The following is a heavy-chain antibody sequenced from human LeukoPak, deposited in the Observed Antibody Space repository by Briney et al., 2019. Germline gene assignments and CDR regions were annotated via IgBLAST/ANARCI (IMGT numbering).Heavy chain of an antibody. V-gene: IGHV3-20*04. CDR3: ARDREGSTGDYFDY. J-gene: IGHJ4*02. CDR2: INWNGGST. Sequence: PGGSLRLSCAASGFTFDDYGMSWVRQAPGKGLEWVSGINWNGGSTGYADSVKGRFTISRDNAKNSLYLQMNSLRAEDTAVYYCARDREGSTGDYFDYWGQGTLVTVSS. D-gene: IGHD2-2*01. CDR1: GFTFDDYG.